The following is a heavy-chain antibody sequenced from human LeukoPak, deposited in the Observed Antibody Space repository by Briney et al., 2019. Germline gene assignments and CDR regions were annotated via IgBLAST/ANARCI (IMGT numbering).Heavy chain of an antibody. Sequence: ASVKVSCKASGYTFTSYDINWARQATGQGLEWMGWMNPNSGNTGYAQKFQGRVTMTRNTSISTAYMELSSLRSEDTAVYCCARTPTVTTLILSFRPKNWFDPWGQGTLVTVSS. CDR3: ARTPTVTTLILSFRPKNWFDP. CDR1: GYTFTSYD. CDR2: MNPNSGNT. J-gene: IGHJ5*02. D-gene: IGHD4-17*01. V-gene: IGHV1-8*01.